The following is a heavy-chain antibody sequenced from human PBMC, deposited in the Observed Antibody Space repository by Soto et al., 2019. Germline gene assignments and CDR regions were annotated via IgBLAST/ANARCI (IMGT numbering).Heavy chain of an antibody. CDR1: GASISSRSYH. Sequence: QLQLQESGPGLVKPSETLSLTCSVSGASISSRSYHWDWIRQAPGKGPEWIGSAYYSGSTYYNPSRESRGTISVDTSKNQFSLKLNSVTAADTAVYYCARRVGAVPSQDWGQGTLVTVSS. CDR2: AYYSGST. D-gene: IGHD1-26*01. CDR3: ARRVGAVPSQD. V-gene: IGHV4-39*01. J-gene: IGHJ1*01.